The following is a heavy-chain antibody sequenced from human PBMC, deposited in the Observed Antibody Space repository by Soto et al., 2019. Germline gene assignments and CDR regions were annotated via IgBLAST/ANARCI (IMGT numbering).Heavy chain of an antibody. CDR1: GGSISSYY. CDR2: IYYSGST. D-gene: IGHD3-16*02. Sequence: QVQLQESGPGLVKPSETLSLTCTVSGGSISSYYWSWIRQPPGKGLEWIGYIYYSGSTNYNPSLKSRVTISVDTSKNQFSRKLSSVTAADTAVYYCARVGYDYVWGSYLGAFDIWGQGTMVTVSS. J-gene: IGHJ3*02. V-gene: IGHV4-59*01. CDR3: ARVGYDYVWGSYLGAFDI.